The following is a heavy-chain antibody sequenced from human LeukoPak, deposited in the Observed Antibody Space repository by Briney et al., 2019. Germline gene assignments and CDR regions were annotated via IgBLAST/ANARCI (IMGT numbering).Heavy chain of an antibody. CDR3: AKAGAVVVVAAKYFDY. Sequence: GGSLRLSCAASGFTFSSDAMSWVRQAPGKGLQWVSAFSGSGGSTYYADSVKGRFTISRDNSKNTLYLQMNSLRAEDTAVYYCAKAGAVVVVAAKYFDYWGQGTLVTVSS. V-gene: IGHV3-23*01. CDR1: GFTFSSDA. J-gene: IGHJ4*02. D-gene: IGHD2-15*01. CDR2: FSGSGGST.